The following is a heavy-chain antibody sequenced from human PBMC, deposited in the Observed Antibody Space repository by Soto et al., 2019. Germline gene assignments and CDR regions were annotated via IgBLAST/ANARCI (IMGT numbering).Heavy chain of an antibody. D-gene: IGHD3-22*01. CDR1: GFTFSSYA. V-gene: IGHV3-23*01. CDR3: ATQFMYYDSSGPHSPYYYGMDV. J-gene: IGHJ6*02. Sequence: PGGSLRLSCAASGFTFSSYAMRWVRQAPGKGLEWVSAISGSGGSTYYADSVKGRFTISRDNSKNSLYLQMNSLRAEDTAVYYCATQFMYYDSSGPHSPYYYGMDVWGQGTTVTVSS. CDR2: ISGSGGST.